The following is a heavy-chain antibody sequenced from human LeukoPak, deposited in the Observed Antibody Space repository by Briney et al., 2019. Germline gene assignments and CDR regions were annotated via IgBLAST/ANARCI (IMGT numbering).Heavy chain of an antibody. CDR2: IDKHGSGK. Sequence: PGGSLRLSCAASGFTFSISWVTWVRQAPGKGLGWVANIDKHGSGKYYVDSVKGRFAISRDYASNSVFLQMNSLRAEDTSVYYCARDAGWGYYDLWGQGTPVTVSS. V-gene: IGHV3-7*01. CDR1: GFTFSISW. J-gene: IGHJ4*02. D-gene: IGHD1-26*01. CDR3: ARDAGWGYYDL.